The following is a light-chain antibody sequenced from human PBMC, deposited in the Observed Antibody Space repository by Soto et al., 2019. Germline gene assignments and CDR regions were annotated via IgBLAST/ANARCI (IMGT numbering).Light chain of an antibody. CDR1: QSVSSN. V-gene: IGKV3-15*01. J-gene: IGKJ1*01. CDR2: GAS. Sequence: EIVMTQSPATLSVSPGERATLSCRASQSVSSNLAWYQQKPGQAPRLLIYGASTRATGIPARFSVSGSGTEFTLSISSLQSEDFAVYYCQQYNNWPPCTFGQGTKVEIK. CDR3: QQYNNWPPCT.